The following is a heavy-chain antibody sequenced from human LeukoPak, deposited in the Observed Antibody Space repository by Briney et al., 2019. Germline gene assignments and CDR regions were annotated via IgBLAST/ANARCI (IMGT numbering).Heavy chain of an antibody. CDR3: ARDKATRNYYYYMDV. D-gene: IGHD5-12*01. V-gene: IGHV3-11*01. Sequence: PGGSLRLSCAASGFTFSDYYMSWIRQAPGKGLEWVSYISSSGSTIYYADSVKGRFTISGDNAKNSLYLQMNSLRAEDTAVYYCARDKATRNYYYYMDVWGKGTTVTVSS. CDR2: ISSSGSTI. CDR1: GFTFSDYY. J-gene: IGHJ6*03.